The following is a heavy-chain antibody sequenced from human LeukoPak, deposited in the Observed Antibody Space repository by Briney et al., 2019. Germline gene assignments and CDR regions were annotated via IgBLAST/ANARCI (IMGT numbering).Heavy chain of an antibody. V-gene: IGHV4-59*01. CDR2: IYYSEYT. J-gene: IGHJ3*02. D-gene: IGHD1-14*01. CDR1: GGSISSNY. CDR3: ARADHDFDI. Sequence: PSETLSLTCTVSGGSISSNYWSWIRHPPGKGLEWIGYIYYSEYTNYNPSLKSRVTISVDTSRSQFSLKLSSVTAADAAVYYCARADHDFDIWGQGTMVTVSS.